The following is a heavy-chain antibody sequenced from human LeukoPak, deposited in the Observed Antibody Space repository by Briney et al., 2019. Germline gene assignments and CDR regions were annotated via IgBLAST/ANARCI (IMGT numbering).Heavy chain of an antibody. CDR2: ISSSGSTI. J-gene: IGHJ4*02. CDR3: AKAFPIVVVPAAITHDY. V-gene: IGHV3-11*04. Sequence: PGGSLRLSCAASGFTFSDYYMSWIRQAPGKGLEWVSYISSSGSTIYYADSVKGRFTISRDNAKNSLYLQMNSLRAEDTAVYYCAKAFPIVVVPAAITHDYWGQGTLVTVSS. CDR1: GFTFSDYY. D-gene: IGHD2-2*01.